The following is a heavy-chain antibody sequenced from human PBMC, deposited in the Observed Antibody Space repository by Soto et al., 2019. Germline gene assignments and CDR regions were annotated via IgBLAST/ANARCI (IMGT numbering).Heavy chain of an antibody. J-gene: IGHJ4*02. CDR3: GRARSAAMVTSDY. CDR2: ISADNDDR. Sequence: QVQLVQSGPEVKKPGASVKVSCKASGYSFSDYGVTWVRQSPGQGLQGMGWISADNDDRNYAQNFQDRITMTTDTSTSTAYVELRSLRSDDTAVYFCGRARSAAMVTSDYWGQGTLVTVSS. D-gene: IGHD5-18*01. CDR1: GYSFSDYG. V-gene: IGHV1-18*01.